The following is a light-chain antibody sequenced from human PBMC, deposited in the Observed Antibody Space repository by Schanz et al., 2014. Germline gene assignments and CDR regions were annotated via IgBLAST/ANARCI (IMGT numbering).Light chain of an antibody. CDR2: EVS. J-gene: IGLJ2*01. Sequence: QSALTQPPSASGSPGQSVTISCTGSSSDVGGYHYVSWYQQHPGKAPKLMIYEVSKRPSGVPDRFSGSKSGNTASLTVSGLQAEDEADYYCCSYAGNNNLVFGGGTKLTVL. CDR3: CSYAGNNNLV. CDR1: SSDVGGYHY. V-gene: IGLV2-8*01.